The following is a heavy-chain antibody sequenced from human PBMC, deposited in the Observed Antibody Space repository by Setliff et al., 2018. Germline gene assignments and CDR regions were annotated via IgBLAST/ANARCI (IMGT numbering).Heavy chain of an antibody. CDR3: ARGSTMIQGVRLYYHGLDV. CDR2: IHASGSP. D-gene: IGHD3-10*01. Sequence: SETLSLTCAVYGGSFSTYFWSWIRQPAGKKLEWIGRIHASGSPDYNPSFKSRVTIPRDTSTNQFSLKLGSVTAADTAVYYCARGSTMIQGVRLYYHGLDVWGQGTTVTVSS. CDR1: GGSFSTYF. V-gene: IGHV4-59*10. J-gene: IGHJ6*02.